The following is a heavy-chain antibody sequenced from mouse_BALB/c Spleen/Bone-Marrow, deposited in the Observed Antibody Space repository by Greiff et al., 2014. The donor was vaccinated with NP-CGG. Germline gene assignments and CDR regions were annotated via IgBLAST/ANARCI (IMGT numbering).Heavy chain of an antibody. Sequence: LQESGGGLVQPGGSLKLSCAASGFTFSNYGMSWVRQTPDKRLELVATINSNGGITYYPDSVKGRFTISRDNAKNTLYLQMSSLKSEDTAMYYCAKNQEAFDYWGQGTTLTVSS. D-gene: IGHD3-2*02. CDR2: INSNGGIT. J-gene: IGHJ2*01. V-gene: IGHV5-6-3*01. CDR3: AKNQEAFDY. CDR1: GFTFSNYG.